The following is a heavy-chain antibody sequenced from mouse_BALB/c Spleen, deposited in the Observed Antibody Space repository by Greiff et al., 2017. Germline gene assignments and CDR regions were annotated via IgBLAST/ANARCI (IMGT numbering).Heavy chain of an antibody. J-gene: IGHJ3*01. CDR1: GYSITSGYF. Sequence: DVQLQESGPGLVKPSQFLSLTCSVTGYSITSGYFWNWIRQFPGNKLEWMGYISYDGSNNYNPSLKNRISITRDTSKNQFFLKLNSVTTEDTATYYCARTATMSTTAWFADWGQGTLVTVSA. CDR2: ISYDGSN. CDR3: ARTATMSTTAWFAD. D-gene: IGHD2-4*01. V-gene: IGHV3-6*02.